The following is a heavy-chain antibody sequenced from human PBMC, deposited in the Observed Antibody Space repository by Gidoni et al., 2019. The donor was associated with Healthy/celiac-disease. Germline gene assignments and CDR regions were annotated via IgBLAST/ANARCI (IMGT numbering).Heavy chain of an antibody. CDR1: GGSISSSSSY. D-gene: IGHD3-22*01. Sequence: QLQLQESGPGLVKPSETLSLTCTVSGGSISSSSSYWGWIRQPPGKGLEWIGSIYYSGSTYYNPSLKSRVTISVDTSKNQFSLKLSSVTAADTAVYYCARHPWPEVWLLPREHAFDIWGQGTMVTVSS. CDR2: IYYSGST. V-gene: IGHV4-39*01. CDR3: ARHPWPEVWLLPREHAFDI. J-gene: IGHJ3*02.